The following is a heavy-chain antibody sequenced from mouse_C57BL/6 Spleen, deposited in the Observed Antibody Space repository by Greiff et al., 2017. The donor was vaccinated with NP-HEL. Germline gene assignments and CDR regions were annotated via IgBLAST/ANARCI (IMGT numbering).Heavy chain of an antibody. Sequence: VNVVESGPELVKPGASVKISCKASGYAFSSSWMNWVKQRPGKGLEWIGRIYPGDGDTNYNGKFKGKATLTADKSSSTAYMQLSSLTSEDSAVYFCGSGGDFDYWGQGTTLTVSS. CDR3: GSGGDFDY. CDR1: GYAFSSSW. CDR2: IYPGDGDT. V-gene: IGHV1-82*01. J-gene: IGHJ2*01.